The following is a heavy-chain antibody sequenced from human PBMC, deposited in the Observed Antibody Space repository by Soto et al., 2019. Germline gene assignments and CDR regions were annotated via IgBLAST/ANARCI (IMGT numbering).Heavy chain of an antibody. CDR2: ISANNGNT. CDR1: GYTFTSYY. V-gene: IGHV1-18*04. Sequence: ASVKVSCKASGYTFTSYYMHWVRQAPGQGLEWMGWISANNGNTNYAQKLQGRVTMTTDTSTSTAYMELSSVTAADTAVYYCASSSIAARSIRWSPNAFDIWGQGTMVTVSS. CDR3: ASSSIAARSIRWSPNAFDI. J-gene: IGHJ3*02. D-gene: IGHD6-6*01.